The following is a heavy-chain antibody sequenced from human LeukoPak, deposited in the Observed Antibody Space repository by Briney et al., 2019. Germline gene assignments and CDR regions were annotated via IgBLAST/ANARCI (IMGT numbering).Heavy chain of an antibody. CDR2: ISYDGSNK. D-gene: IGHD6-6*01. J-gene: IGHJ4*02. CDR3: AKDRAAARPVSPFDY. Sequence: GGSLRLSCAASGFTFSSYAMHWVRQAPGKGLEWVAVISYDGSNKYYADSVKGRFTISRDNSKNTLYLQMNSLRAEDTAVYYCAKDRAAARPVSPFDYWGQGALVTVSS. V-gene: IGHV3-30*18. CDR1: GFTFSSYA.